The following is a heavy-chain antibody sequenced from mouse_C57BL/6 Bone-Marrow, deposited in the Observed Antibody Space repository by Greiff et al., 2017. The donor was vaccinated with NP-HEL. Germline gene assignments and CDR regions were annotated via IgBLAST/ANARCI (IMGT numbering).Heavy chain of an antibody. Sequence: VQLQQSGPELVKPGASVKIPCKASGYTFTDYNMDWVKQSHGKSLEWIGDINPNNGGTIYNQKFKGKATLTVDKSSSTAYMELRSLTSEDTAVYYCARRGGGQLRRLPYFDYWGQGITLTVSS. CDR3: ARRGGGQLRRLPYFDY. J-gene: IGHJ2*01. CDR1: GYTFTDYN. D-gene: IGHD3-2*02. V-gene: IGHV1-18*01. CDR2: INPNNGGT.